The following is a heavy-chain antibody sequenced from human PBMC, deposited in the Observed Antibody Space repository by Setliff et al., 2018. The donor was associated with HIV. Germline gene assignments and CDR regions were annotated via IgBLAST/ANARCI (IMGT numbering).Heavy chain of an antibody. CDR3: ARAEIYYCTGGNCAQGAFDI. Sequence: ASVKVSCKASGYTFTGYYMHWVRQAPGQGLEWMGWINPNSGDTNYAQKFQGRVTMSSDTSINTAYMELSRLRSDDTAMYYCARAEIYYCTGGNCAQGAFDIWGQGILVTVSS. CDR1: GYTFTGYY. J-gene: IGHJ3*02. D-gene: IGHD2-15*01. V-gene: IGHV1-2*02. CDR2: INPNSGDT.